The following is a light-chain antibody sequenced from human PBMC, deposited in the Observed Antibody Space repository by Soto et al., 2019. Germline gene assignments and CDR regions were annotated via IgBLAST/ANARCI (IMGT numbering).Light chain of an antibody. J-gene: IGKJ4*01. CDR2: AAS. Sequence: DIQMTQSPSSLSASVGDRVTITCRASQGISNYLAWYQQKPGKVPKLLIYAASTLQSGVPSRFSGSGSGTDFTLTISSLQPEDVATYYCPKYNSAPFFGGGTKVDIK. CDR1: QGISNY. CDR3: PKYNSAPF. V-gene: IGKV1-27*01.